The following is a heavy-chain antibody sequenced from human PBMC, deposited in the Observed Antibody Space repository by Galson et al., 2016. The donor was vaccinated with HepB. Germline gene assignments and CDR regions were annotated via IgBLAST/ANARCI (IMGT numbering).Heavy chain of an antibody. V-gene: IGHV4-39*01. Sequence: ETLSLTCTVSGGSISNTIYYWGWIRQPPGKGLEWIGSIYHSGSSYYNPSLKSRVTISVDTSKNQFSLKLSSMTAADTAVYYCARGRGGSGSPFDHWGQGILVTVSS. D-gene: IGHD6-19*01. J-gene: IGHJ4*02. CDR1: GGSISNTIYY. CDR2: IYHSGSS. CDR3: ARGRGGSGSPFDH.